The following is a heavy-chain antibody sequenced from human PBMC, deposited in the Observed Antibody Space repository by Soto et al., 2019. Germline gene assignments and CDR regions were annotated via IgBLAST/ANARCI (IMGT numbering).Heavy chain of an antibody. D-gene: IGHD2-2*02. V-gene: IGHV3-23*01. Sequence: GGSLRLSFTASGFTFSSYIMNWVRQAPGKGLEWISTITADGGGTFYADSAKGRFTISRDNSKNTLYLQMDNLRAEDTALYYCARGNTAPADYWGQGTLVTVSS. CDR3: ARGNTAPADY. J-gene: IGHJ4*02. CDR2: ITADGGGT. CDR1: GFTFSSYI.